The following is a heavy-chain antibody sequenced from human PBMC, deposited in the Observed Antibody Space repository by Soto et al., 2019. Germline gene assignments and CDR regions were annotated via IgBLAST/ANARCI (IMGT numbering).Heavy chain of an antibody. CDR2: IIPISGTE. Sequence: ASVKVSCKTSGGTFGNFAIAWVRQAPGQCLEWMGGIIPISGTERYAQNFQGRVTITADETTGTAYMELSSLRSDDTAVYYCARQAPVDGTVEAFDVWAQGTVVTVS. J-gene: IGHJ3*01. CDR1: GGTFGNFA. CDR3: ARQAPVDGTVEAFDV. D-gene: IGHD6-19*01. V-gene: IGHV1-69*13.